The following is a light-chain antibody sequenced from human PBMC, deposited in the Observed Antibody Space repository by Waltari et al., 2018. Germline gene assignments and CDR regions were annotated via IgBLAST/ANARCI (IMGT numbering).Light chain of an antibody. CDR3: QQYYSYPLT. CDR2: AAS. Sequence: AIRITQSPSSLSASTGDRVTITCRASQGISSYLAWYQQKPGKAHKLLIYAASTLQSGVPSRFSGSGSGTDFTLTISFLQSEDFATYYCQQYYSYPLTFGGGTKVEIK. CDR1: QGISSY. J-gene: IGKJ4*01. V-gene: IGKV1-8*01.